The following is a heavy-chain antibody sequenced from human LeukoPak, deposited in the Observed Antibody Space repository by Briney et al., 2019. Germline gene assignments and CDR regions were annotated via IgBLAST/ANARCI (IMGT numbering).Heavy chain of an antibody. CDR2: INHSGST. CDR3: ARILRGYSTGRDY. V-gene: IGHV4-34*01. CDR1: GGSFSGYY. D-gene: IGHD5-18*01. Sequence: SETLSLTCAVYGGSFSGYYWSWIRQPSGKGLEWIGEINHSGSTNYNPSLKSRVTISVDTSKNQFSLKLSSVTAADTAVYYCARILRGYSTGRDYWGQGTLVTVSS. J-gene: IGHJ4*02.